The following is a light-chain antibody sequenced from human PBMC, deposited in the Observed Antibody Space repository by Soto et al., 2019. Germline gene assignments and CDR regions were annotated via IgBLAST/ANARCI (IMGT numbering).Light chain of an antibody. CDR3: HQSYSSAPT. V-gene: IGKV1-39*01. J-gene: IGKJ1*01. CDR1: QSISTR. CDR2: AAS. Sequence: DIQMTQSPSSLSASVEDRVIITCRASQSISTRLDWYQQKPGKAPKLLIFAASSLQSGVPSRFSGTRSGPDDILSISSLQPEDVATNYCHQSYSSAPTFGQGTKVDIK.